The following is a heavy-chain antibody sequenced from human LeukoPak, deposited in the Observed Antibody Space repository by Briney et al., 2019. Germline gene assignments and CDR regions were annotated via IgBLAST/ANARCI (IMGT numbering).Heavy chain of an antibody. V-gene: IGHV3-74*01. CDR2: IKSDGST. J-gene: IGHJ1*01. D-gene: IGHD3-22*01. Sequence: GGSLRLSCAASGFTFSSYWMHWVRQAPGKGVVWVSRIKSDGSTKYADSVKGRFTISRDNAKNTVSLQMNSLRAEDTGVYYCARAPSEIGGYYPEYFRHWGQGTLVTVSS. CDR3: ARAPSEIGGYYPEYFRH. CDR1: GFTFSSYW.